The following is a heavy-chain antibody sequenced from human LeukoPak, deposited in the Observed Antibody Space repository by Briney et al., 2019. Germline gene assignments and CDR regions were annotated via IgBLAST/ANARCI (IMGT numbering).Heavy chain of an antibody. CDR1: GGSISSSSYY. CDR2: INYSGNT. J-gene: IGHJ4*02. Sequence: SETLSLTCTVSGGSISSSSYYWGWIRQPPGKGLEWIGIINYSGNTYYNPSLRSRVSISVDTSRNQFSLNLNSMTASDTAVYYCARGYDYWGQGTLVTVSS. CDR3: ARGYDY. V-gene: IGHV4-39*01. D-gene: IGHD3-22*01.